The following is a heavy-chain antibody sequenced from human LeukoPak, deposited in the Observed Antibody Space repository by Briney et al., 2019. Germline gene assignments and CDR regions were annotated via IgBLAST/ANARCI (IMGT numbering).Heavy chain of an antibody. D-gene: IGHD3-10*01. Sequence: PSETLSLTCTVSGDSISSTSYYWDWIRQPPGKGLEWIGSIYNSGTTYYNPSLKSRVTISVDTSKNQFSLKVSSVTAADTAVYYCASRVYGLGSFNYWGQGTLVTVSS. CDR3: ASRVYGLGSFNY. CDR1: GDSISSTSYY. V-gene: IGHV4-39*01. J-gene: IGHJ4*01. CDR2: IYNSGTT.